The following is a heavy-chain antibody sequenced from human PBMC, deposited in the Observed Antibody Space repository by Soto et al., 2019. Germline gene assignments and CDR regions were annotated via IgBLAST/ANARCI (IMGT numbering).Heavy chain of an antibody. CDR2: IYWDDSK. CDR1: GFSLTTDRVG. J-gene: IGHJ4*02. CDR3: AHAYGGRSLY. Sequence: QITLKESGPTLVKLTQTLTLTCTFSGFSLTTDRVGVGWIRQPPGEALEWLAVIYWDDSKTYRPSLESRFTITKDTSKNQVALTMTNMDSLDTATYYCAHAYGGRSLYWGQGTLVTVSS. V-gene: IGHV2-5*02. D-gene: IGHD1-26*01.